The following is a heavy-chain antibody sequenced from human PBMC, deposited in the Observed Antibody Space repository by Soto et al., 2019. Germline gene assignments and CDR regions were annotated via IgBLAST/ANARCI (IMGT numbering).Heavy chain of an antibody. V-gene: IGHV1-3*01. Sequence: QVQLVQSGAEVKKPGASVKVFCKASGYTFTSYAMHWVRQAPGQRLEWMGWINAGNGNTKYSQKFQGRVTITRDTSASTAYMELSSLRSEDTAVYYCARSRLTMVRGVASGMVDYWGQGTLVTVSS. CDR2: INAGNGNT. J-gene: IGHJ4*02. D-gene: IGHD3-10*01. CDR3: ARSRLTMVRGVASGMVDY. CDR1: GYTFTSYA.